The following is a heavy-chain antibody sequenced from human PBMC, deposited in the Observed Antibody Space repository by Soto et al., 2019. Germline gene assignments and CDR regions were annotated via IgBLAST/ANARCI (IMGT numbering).Heavy chain of an antibody. CDR1: GYTLPSEG. V-gene: IGHV1-18*01. Sequence: QVQLVQSGAEVKKPGASVKVSCRVSGYTLPSEGISWGRQAPGQGVEWIGWINAYNGNTNYAQTRQGRVTMTTATSTSTAYMALRSLRSDDTAVSYCARDPVAGTYFDYWGQGALVTVSS. CDR3: ARDPVAGTYFDY. J-gene: IGHJ4*02. D-gene: IGHD6-19*01. CDR2: INAYNGNT.